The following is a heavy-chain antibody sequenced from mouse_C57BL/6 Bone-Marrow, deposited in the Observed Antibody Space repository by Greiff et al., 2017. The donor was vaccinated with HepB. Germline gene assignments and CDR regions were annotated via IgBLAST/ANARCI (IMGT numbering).Heavy chain of an antibody. D-gene: IGHD1-1*01. CDR1: GYTFTDYY. J-gene: IGHJ2*01. Sequence: VQLVESGAELVRPGASVKLSCKASGYTFTDYYINWVKQRPGQGLEWIARIYPGSGNTYYNEKFKGKATLTAEKSSSTAYMQLSSLTSEDSAVYFCARRYGSSEFDYWGQGTTLTVSS. CDR3: ARRYGSSEFDY. V-gene: IGHV1-76*01. CDR2: IYPGSGNT.